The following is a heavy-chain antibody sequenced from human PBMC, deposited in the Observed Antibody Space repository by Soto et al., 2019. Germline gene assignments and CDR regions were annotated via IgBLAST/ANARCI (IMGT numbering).Heavy chain of an antibody. CDR2: IRSKAKSYAT. D-gene: IGHD2-21*02. V-gene: IGHV3-73*01. Sequence: GGSLRLSCAASGFTFSGSAMHWVRQASGKGLEWVGRIRSKAKSYATAYAASVKGRFTISRDDSKNTAYLQMNSLKTEDTAVYYCTVEYCGGDCDTDYWGQGTLVTVSS. CDR1: GFTFSGSA. J-gene: IGHJ4*02. CDR3: TVEYCGGDCDTDY.